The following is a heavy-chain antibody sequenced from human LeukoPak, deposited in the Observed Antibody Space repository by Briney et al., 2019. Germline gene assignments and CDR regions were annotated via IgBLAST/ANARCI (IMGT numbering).Heavy chain of an antibody. V-gene: IGHV1-69*08. Sequence: SVKVSCKASGVTFSNSTLNWVRQAPGQGLEWMGRIIPIFGTSSYAPKFRDRVSITADTSTSTAYLEMSSLTSDDTALYYCARGSYFDVLSGFYYSHMDVWGEGTTVTVS. CDR3: ARGSYFDVLSGFYYSHMDV. CDR1: GVTFSNST. D-gene: IGHD3-3*01. J-gene: IGHJ6*03. CDR2: IIPIFGTS.